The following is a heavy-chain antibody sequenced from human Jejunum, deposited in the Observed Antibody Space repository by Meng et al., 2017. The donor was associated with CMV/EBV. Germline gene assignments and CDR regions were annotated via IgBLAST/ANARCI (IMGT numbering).Heavy chain of an antibody. CDR1: GLTFSDHY. Sequence: QGQLVESGGGWVKTGCSLRLSCAASGLTFSDHYITCIRQAPGKGLEWVSYISSRSSYTNHADAVKGRFTISRDNAKNSLYLQMDSLRVEDTAVYYCARWGPSCYADYWGQGTLVTAPQ. CDR2: ISSRSSYT. CDR3: ARWGPSCYADY. V-gene: IGHV3-11*05. D-gene: IGHD2-2*01. J-gene: IGHJ4*02.